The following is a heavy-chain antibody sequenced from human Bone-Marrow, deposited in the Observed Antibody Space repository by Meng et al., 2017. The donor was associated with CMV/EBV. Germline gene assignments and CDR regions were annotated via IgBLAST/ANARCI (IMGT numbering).Heavy chain of an antibody. V-gene: IGHV4-39*07. D-gene: IGHD3-3*01. CDR2: IYYSGST. CDR1: SYY. J-gene: IGHJ5*02. Sequence: SYYWGWIRQHPGKGLEWIGTIYYSGSTYYNPSLKSRVTISVDTSKNQFSLKLSSVTAADTAVYYCARGGRYYDFWSGYYKNNWFDPWGQGTLVTVSS. CDR3: ARGGRYYDFWSGYYKNNWFDP.